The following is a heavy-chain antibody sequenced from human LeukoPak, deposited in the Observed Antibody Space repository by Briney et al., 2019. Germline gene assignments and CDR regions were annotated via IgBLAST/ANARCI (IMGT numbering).Heavy chain of an antibody. V-gene: IGHV1-2*02. CDR1: GYTFTGYY. J-gene: IGHJ2*01. Sequence: ASVKVSCKASGYTFTGYYMHWVRQAPGQGLEWMGWINPNSGGTNYAQKFQGRVTMTRDTPISTAYMELSRLRSDDTAVYYCARDHRLDSNWYFDLWGRGTLVTVSS. CDR2: INPNSGGT. CDR3: ARDHRLDSNWYFDL.